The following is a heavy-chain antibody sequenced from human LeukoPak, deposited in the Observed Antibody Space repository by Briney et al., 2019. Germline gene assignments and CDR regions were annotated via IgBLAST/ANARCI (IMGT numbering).Heavy chain of an antibody. V-gene: IGHV3-30*02. CDR3: AKDRELGASGLSDY. D-gene: IGHD3-10*01. CDR2: IRYDGSNE. J-gene: IGHJ4*02. CDR1: GFTFSSYG. Sequence: PGGSLRLSCAASGFTFSSYGMHWARQAPGKGLEWVSFIRYDGSNEYYADSVRGRFTISRDNSKNTLYLQMNSLRAEDTAVYYCAKDRELGASGLSDYWGQGTLVTVSS.